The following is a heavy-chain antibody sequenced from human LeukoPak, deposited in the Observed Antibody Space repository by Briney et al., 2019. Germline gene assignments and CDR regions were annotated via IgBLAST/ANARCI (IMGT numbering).Heavy chain of an antibody. J-gene: IGHJ2*01. CDR2: ISQDGDEK. D-gene: IGHD2-8*02. CDR3: ARVRTEWYIDL. CDR1: GFIFNSHW. Sequence: GGSLRLSCAGSGFIFNSHWMTWVRQAPGMGLEWVGNISQDGDEKFYADSVRGRFTISRDNAKNSLYLHLNSLRAEDTAIYYCARVRTEWYIDLWGRGTLVTVSP. V-gene: IGHV3-7*01.